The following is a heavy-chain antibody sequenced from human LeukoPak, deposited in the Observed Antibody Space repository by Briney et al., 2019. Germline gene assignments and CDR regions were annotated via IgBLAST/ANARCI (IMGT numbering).Heavy chain of an antibody. CDR1: GFPFSTYW. J-gene: IGHJ4*02. CDR3: AKEEKDYYDSSGYYPIDY. V-gene: IGHV3-23*01. Sequence: PGGSLRLSCSPSGFPFSTYWMTCVRQAPGRRLEWFSSLCARGGTTDYEDYGKGRLTISRDKYQNTLYLQMNSLRAEDTAVYYCAKEEKDYYDSSGYYPIDYWGQGTLDSVSS. CDR2: LCARGGTT. D-gene: IGHD3-22*01.